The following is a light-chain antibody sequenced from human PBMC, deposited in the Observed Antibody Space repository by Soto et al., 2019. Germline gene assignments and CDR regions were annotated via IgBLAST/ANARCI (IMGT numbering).Light chain of an antibody. CDR2: AAF. V-gene: IGKV1-12*01. CDR1: QGVSSW. J-gene: IGKJ1*01. Sequence: DIQMAQSPSSVSASVGDRVTITCRASQGVSSWLAWYQQKPGKAPNLLIYAAFRLQSGVPSRFRGSGSGTDFTLDISILQPEDFATYYCQQTNSFPGTFGQGTKVELK. CDR3: QQTNSFPGT.